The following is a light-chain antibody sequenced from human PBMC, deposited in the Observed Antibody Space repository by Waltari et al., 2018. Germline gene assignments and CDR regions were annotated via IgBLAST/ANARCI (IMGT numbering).Light chain of an antibody. J-gene: IGLJ2*01. CDR1: YSNIGNNV. CDR3: AAWDDSLNGRWV. V-gene: IGLV1-44*01. Sequence: QSVLTQPPSESGTPGPRVTISCSGSYSNIGNNVVNWYQQVPGTTPKPLIYRNYQRPSGVPDRISGSKSGTSASLAISGLQSEDEAHYYCAAWDDSLNGRWVFGGGTKLTVL. CDR2: RNY.